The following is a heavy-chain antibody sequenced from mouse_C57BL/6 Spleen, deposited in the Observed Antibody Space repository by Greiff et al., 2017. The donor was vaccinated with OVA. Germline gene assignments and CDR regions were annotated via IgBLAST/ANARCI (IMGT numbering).Heavy chain of an antibody. J-gene: IGHJ4*01. CDR3: ARGRIYDGYSRDYAMDY. Sequence: VQLQQSVAELVRPGASVKLSCTASGFTIKNTYMHWVKQRPEQGLEWIGRIDPANGNTKYAPKFQGKATITADTSSNTAYLQLSSLTSEDTAIYYCARGRIYDGYSRDYAMDYWGQGTSVTVSS. V-gene: IGHV14-3*01. CDR1: GFTIKNTY. CDR2: IDPANGNT. D-gene: IGHD2-3*01.